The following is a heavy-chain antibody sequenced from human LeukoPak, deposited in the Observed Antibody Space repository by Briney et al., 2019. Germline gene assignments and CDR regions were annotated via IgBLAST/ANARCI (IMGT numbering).Heavy chain of an antibody. D-gene: IGHD5-12*01. Sequence: PGGSLRLSCAASGFTFDDYAMHWVRQAPGKGLEWVSLISRDGGSTYYADSVKGRFTISRDNSKNTLYLQMNSLRAEDTAVYYCAKGGEEWLRLTMLDYWGQGTLVTVSS. J-gene: IGHJ4*02. V-gene: IGHV3-43D*03. CDR2: ISRDGGST. CDR3: AKGGEEWLRLTMLDY. CDR1: GFTFDDYA.